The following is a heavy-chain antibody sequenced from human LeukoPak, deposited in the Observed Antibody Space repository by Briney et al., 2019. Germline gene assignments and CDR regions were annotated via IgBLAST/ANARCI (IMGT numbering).Heavy chain of an antibody. CDR2: IYYSGST. Sequence: SETLSLTCTVSGGSISSYYWSWIRQPPGKGLEWIGYIYYSGSTNYNPSLKSRVTISVDTSKNQFSLKLSSVTAADTAVYYCARGCSGGSCSDYWGQGTLVTVSS. V-gene: IGHV4-59*12. CDR3: ARGCSGGSCSDY. D-gene: IGHD2-15*01. CDR1: GGSISSYY. J-gene: IGHJ4*02.